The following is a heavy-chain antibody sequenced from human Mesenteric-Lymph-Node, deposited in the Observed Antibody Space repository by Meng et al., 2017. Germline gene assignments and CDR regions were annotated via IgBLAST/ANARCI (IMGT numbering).Heavy chain of an antibody. CDR2: ISADNGNT. D-gene: IGHD3-22*01. Sequence: VLLVQSGAEVRKPGDTVKVHCKTCGYPFTSYRITWVRQAPGQGLEWMGWISADNGNTNYAQKLQGRVTMTTDTSTSTAYMELRSLRSDDTAVYYCARGPAYYYDSSGSPEDYWGQGTLVTVSS. J-gene: IGHJ4*02. V-gene: IGHV1-18*01. CDR1: GYPFTSYR. CDR3: ARGPAYYYDSSGSPEDY.